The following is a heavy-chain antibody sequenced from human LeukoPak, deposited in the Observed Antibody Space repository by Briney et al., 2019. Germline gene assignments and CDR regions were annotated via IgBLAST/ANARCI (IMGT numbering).Heavy chain of an antibody. CDR2: INHSGST. D-gene: IGHD5-12*01. Sequence: SETLSLTCAVYGGSFSGYYWSWIRQPPGKGLEWIGEINHSGSTNYNPSLKSRVTISVDTSKNQFSLKLSSVTAADTAVYYCARGRGVVATITGGVQVYLDYWGQGTLVTVSS. J-gene: IGHJ4*02. CDR3: ARGRGVVATITGGVQVYLDY. V-gene: IGHV4-34*01. CDR1: GGSFSGYY.